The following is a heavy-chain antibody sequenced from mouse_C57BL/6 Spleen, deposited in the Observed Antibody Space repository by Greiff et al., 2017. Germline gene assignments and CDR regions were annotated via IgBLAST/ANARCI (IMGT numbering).Heavy chain of an antibody. Sequence: EVQVVESGGGLVQPGGSLKLSCAASGFTFSDYYMYWVRQTPEKRLEWVAYISNGGGSTYYPDTVKGRFTISRDNAKNTLYLQMSRLKSEDTAMYYCARGPYYYGSYWYFDVWGTGTTVTVSS. J-gene: IGHJ1*03. V-gene: IGHV5-12*01. CDR2: ISNGGGST. D-gene: IGHD1-1*01. CDR1: GFTFSDYY. CDR3: ARGPYYYGSYWYFDV.